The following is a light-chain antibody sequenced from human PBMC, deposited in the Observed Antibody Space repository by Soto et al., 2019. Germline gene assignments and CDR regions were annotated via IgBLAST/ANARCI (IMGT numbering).Light chain of an antibody. CDR1: QSINAW. CDR2: DAS. V-gene: IGKV1-5*01. Sequence: DIQMTQFPSSLSASVGDRVTLTCRASQSINAWLAWYQQKPGKAPKLLIYDASSLQSGVPSRFSGSGSGTEFTLTISGLQPDDFATYYCQHYNIYSPWTFGQGTKVEIK. J-gene: IGKJ1*01. CDR3: QHYNIYSPWT.